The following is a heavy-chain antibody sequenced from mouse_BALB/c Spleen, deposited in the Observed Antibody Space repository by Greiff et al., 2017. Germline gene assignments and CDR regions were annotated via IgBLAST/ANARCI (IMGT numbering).Heavy chain of an antibody. D-gene: IGHD1-3*01. CDR3: TREGTNPY. V-gene: IGHV5-6-4*01. CDR2: ISSGGSYT. J-gene: IGHJ3*01. Sequence: EVKLVESGGGLVKPGGSLKLSCAASGFTFSSYTMSWVRQTPEKRLEWVATISSGGSYTYYPDSVKGRFTISRDNAKNTLYLQMSSLKSEDTAMYYCTREGTNPYWGQGTLVTVSA. CDR1: GFTFSSYT.